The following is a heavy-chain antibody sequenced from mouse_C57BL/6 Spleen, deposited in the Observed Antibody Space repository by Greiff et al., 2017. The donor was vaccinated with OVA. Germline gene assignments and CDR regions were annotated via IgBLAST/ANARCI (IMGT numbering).Heavy chain of an antibody. V-gene: IGHV7-3*01. J-gene: IGHJ1*03. D-gene: IGHD2-4*01. CDR3: ARYSGGDYDVVWYFDV. CDR2: IRNKANGYTT. Sequence: EVHVVESGGGLVQPGGSLSLSCAASGFTFTDYYMSWVRQPPGKALEWLGFIRNKANGYTTEYSASVKGRFTISRDNSQSILYLQMNALRAEDSATYYGARYSGGDYDVVWYFDVWGTGTTVTVSS. CDR1: GFTFTDYY.